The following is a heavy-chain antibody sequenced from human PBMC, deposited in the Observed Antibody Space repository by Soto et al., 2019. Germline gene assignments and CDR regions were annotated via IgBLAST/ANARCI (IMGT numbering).Heavy chain of an antibody. CDR1: GESISRDNYY. CDR2: ITYSGST. V-gene: IGHV4-39*01. Sequence: SETLSLTCTVSGESISRDNYYWGWIRQPPGKGLEWIGSITYSGSTYYNPSLKSRVTMAVDTSKNQFSLNLPSVTAADTAVYYCARPGSTTGWIYLDDWGPGILVTVSS. J-gene: IGHJ4*02. D-gene: IGHD3-10*01. CDR3: ARPGSTTGWIYLDD.